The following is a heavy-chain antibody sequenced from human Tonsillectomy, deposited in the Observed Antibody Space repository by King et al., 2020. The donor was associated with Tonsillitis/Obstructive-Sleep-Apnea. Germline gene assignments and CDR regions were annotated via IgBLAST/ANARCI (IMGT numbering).Heavy chain of an antibody. CDR3: ARMNLAVD. V-gene: IGHV3-53*01. J-gene: IGHJ4*02. CDR2: IYTNGRT. Sequence: QLVQSGGGLIQPGGSLRLSCAASGFTVSSDYMSWVRQAPGKGLEWVSVIYTNGRTYYPDSVKGRFTISRDNSKNTLYLQMNSLRAEETAVYYCARMNLAVDWGQGTLVTVSS. D-gene: IGHD6-19*01. CDR1: GFTVSSDY.